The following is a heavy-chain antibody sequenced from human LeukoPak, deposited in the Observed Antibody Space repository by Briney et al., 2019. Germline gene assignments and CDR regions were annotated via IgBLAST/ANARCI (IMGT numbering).Heavy chain of an antibody. CDR3: ARDLIFYDSSGSYHGKIDY. V-gene: IGHV3-9*01. CDR2: ISWNSGSI. D-gene: IGHD3-22*01. CDR1: GFTFDDYA. Sequence: GGSLRLSCAASGFTFDDYAMHWVRQAPGKGLEWVSGISWNSGSIGYADSVKGRFTISRDNAKNSLYLQMNSLRAEDTAVYYCARDLIFYDSSGSYHGKIDYWGQGTLVTVSS. J-gene: IGHJ4*02.